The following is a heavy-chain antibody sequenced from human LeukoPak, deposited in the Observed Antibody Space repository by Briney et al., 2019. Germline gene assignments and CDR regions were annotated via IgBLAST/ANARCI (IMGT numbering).Heavy chain of an antibody. CDR2: IRGKANSYAT. V-gene: IGHV3-73*01. CDR3: TRANWDAFDI. Sequence: GGSLRLSCAASGFTFSGSAMHWVRQASGKGLEWVGRIRGKANSYATAYAASVKGRFTISRDDSKNTAYLQMNSLKTEDTAVYYCTRANWDAFDIRGQGTMVTVSS. J-gene: IGHJ3*02. CDR1: GFTFSGSA.